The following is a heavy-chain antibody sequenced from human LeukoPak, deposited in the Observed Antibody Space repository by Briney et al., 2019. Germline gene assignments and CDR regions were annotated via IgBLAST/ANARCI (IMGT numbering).Heavy chain of an antibody. J-gene: IGHJ6*03. CDR2: IREDGSEK. Sequence: GGSLRLSCAASGFTFSSYWMTWVRQAPGKGLEWVANIREDGSEKYYVDSVKGRFTVSRDNAKNSLYLQVNSLRAGDTAVYYCARLNYDFWSGVWEGHYMDVWGKGTTVTVSS. V-gene: IGHV3-7*01. CDR3: ARLNYDFWSGVWEGHYMDV. D-gene: IGHD3-3*01. CDR1: GFTFSSYW.